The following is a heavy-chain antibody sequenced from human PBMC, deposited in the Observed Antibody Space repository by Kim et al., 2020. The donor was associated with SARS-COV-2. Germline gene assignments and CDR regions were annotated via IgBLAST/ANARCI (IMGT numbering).Heavy chain of an antibody. Sequence: ASVKVSCKASGYTFTSYDINWVRQATGQRLEWMGWMNPNSGNTGYAQKFQGRVTMTRNTSISTAYMELSSLRSEDTAVYYCARGFGGWLLIRNIDYWGQGTLVTVSS. V-gene: IGHV1-8*01. J-gene: IGHJ4*02. CDR1: GYTFTSYD. CDR3: ARGFGGWLLIRNIDY. CDR2: MNPNSGNT. D-gene: IGHD5-12*01.